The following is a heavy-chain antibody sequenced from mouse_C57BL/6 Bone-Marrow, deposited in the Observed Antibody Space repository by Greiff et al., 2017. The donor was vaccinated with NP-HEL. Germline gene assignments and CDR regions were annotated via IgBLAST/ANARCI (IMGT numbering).Heavy chain of an antibody. J-gene: IGHJ1*03. CDR3: AYYGSWYFDV. V-gene: IGHV1-82*01. CDR2: IYPGDGDT. CDR1: GYAFSSSW. D-gene: IGHD1-1*01. Sequence: VQLQQSGPELVKPGASVKISCKASGYAFSSSWMNWVKQRPGKGLEWIGRIYPGDGDTNYNGKFKGKATLTADKSSSTAYMQLSSLTSEDSAVYFCAYYGSWYFDVWGTGTTVTVSS.